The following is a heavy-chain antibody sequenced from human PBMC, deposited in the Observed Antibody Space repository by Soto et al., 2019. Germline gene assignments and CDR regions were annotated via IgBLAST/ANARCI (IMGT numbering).Heavy chain of an antibody. CDR2: INPNSGGT. CDR3: ARYCSGGSCYAGDAFDI. V-gene: IGHV1-2*04. Sequence: ASVKVSCKASGYTFTGYYMHWVRQAPGQGLEWMGWINPNSGGTNYAQKFQGWVTMTSDTSISTAYMELSRLRSDDTAVYYCARYCSGGSCYAGDAFDIWGQGTMVTVSS. J-gene: IGHJ3*02. D-gene: IGHD2-15*01. CDR1: GYTFTGYY.